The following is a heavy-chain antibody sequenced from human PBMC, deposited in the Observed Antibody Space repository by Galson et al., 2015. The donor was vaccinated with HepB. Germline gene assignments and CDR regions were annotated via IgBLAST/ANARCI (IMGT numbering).Heavy chain of an antibody. Sequence: SVKVSCKASGYTFTSYGISWVRQAPGQGLEWMGWISAYNGNTNYAQKLQGRVTMTTDTSTSTAYMELRSLRSDDTAVYYCARDLGRQWLATWAVDYWGQGTLVTVSS. J-gene: IGHJ4*02. CDR3: ARDLGRQWLATWAVDY. CDR2: ISAYNGNT. CDR1: GYTFTSYG. V-gene: IGHV1-18*04. D-gene: IGHD6-19*01.